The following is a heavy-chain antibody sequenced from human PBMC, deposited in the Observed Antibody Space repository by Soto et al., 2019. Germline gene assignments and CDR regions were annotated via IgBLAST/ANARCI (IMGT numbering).Heavy chain of an antibody. CDR3: AKVSTISEAFDI. D-gene: IGHD1-26*01. V-gene: IGHV3-33*06. CDR2: IWYDGSNK. Sequence: GGSLRLSCAASGFTFSSYGMHWVRQAPGKGLEWVAVIWYDGSNKYYADSVKGRFTISRDNSKNTLYLQMNSLRAEDTAVYYCAKVSTISEAFDIWGQGTMVTVSS. CDR1: GFTFSSYG. J-gene: IGHJ3*02.